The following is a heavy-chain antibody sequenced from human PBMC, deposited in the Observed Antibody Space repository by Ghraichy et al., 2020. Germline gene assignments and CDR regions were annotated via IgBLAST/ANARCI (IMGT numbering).Heavy chain of an antibody. CDR3: VRGGD. CDR1: GYTFTSYD. J-gene: IGHJ4*02. CDR2: MTPNSGNT. V-gene: IGHV1-8*01. Sequence: ASMKVSCKASGYTFTSYDINWVRQATGQGLEWVGWMTPNSGNTGYAQKLQGRVTLTRDTSISTAYMELSSLRSGDTAVYYCVRGGDWGQGTLVTVSS.